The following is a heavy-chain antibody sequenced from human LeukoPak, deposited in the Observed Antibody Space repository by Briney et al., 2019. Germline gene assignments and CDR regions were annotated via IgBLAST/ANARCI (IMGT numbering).Heavy chain of an antibody. D-gene: IGHD1-26*01. J-gene: IGHJ4*02. Sequence: PSETLSLTCTVSGGSIRDYYWNWIRQPAGKGLEWIGRIYSSGITDYNPSLKSRVTMSVDTSKNQVSLKLSSVTAADTAIYYCARRATSGPPYYLDYWGQGILVTVSS. V-gene: IGHV4-4*07. CDR2: IYSSGIT. CDR1: GGSIRDYY. CDR3: ARRATSGPPYYLDY.